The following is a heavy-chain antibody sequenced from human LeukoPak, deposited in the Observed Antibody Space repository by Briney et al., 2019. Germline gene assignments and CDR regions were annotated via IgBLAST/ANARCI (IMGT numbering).Heavy chain of an antibody. V-gene: IGHV3-23*01. CDR1: GFTFSGYA. Sequence: GGSLRLSCAASGFTFSGYAMYWVRQAPGKGLEWVSGISDNGGDTYFADSVTGRFTISRDNSKNTLHLQMNSLRAEDTAVYYCAKSRVGVNFFDIWGQGTMVTVSS. D-gene: IGHD1-26*01. CDR3: AKSRVGVNFFDI. CDR2: ISDNGGDT. J-gene: IGHJ3*02.